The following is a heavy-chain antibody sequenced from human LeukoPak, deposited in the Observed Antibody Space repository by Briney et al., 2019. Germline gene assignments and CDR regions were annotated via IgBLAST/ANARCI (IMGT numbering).Heavy chain of an antibody. V-gene: IGHV4-4*09. CDR1: AGSIGNYY. Sequence: SETLSLTGSVSAGSIGNYYWSWIRQPPGKGLEWIGYFYTTGGTNYNPSLRSRVTMSLDTSNNQFSLRLTSVTAADTAVYYCARHVKNYYPNYWGQGILVTVSS. CDR3: ARHVKNYYPNY. D-gene: IGHD1-26*01. CDR2: FYTTGGT. J-gene: IGHJ4*02.